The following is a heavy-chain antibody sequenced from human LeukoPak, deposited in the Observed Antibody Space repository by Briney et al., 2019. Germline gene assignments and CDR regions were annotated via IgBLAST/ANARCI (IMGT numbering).Heavy chain of an antibody. D-gene: IGHD3-22*01. Sequence: GASVKLSCKASGYTFTSYGINWVRQAPGQGLEWMGWISGYNGDAIYAQKLQGRVTLTTDTPTTTAYMELRSLKFDDTAVYYCARVAMAENYYDSSGYFDYWGQGTLVTVSS. CDR3: ARVAMAENYYDSSGYFDY. CDR1: GYTFTSYG. J-gene: IGHJ4*02. CDR2: ISGYNGDA. V-gene: IGHV1-18*01.